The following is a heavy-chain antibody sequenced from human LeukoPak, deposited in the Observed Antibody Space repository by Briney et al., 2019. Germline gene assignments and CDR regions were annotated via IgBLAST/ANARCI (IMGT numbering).Heavy chain of an antibody. Sequence: ASVKVSYKASGGTFSSYAISWVRQAPGQGLEWMGGIIPIFGTANYAQKFQGRVTITADESTSTAYMELSSLRSEDTAVYYCARVADYKNYYFDYWGQGTLVTVSS. D-gene: IGHD4-11*01. CDR1: GGTFSSYA. V-gene: IGHV1-69*13. CDR2: IIPIFGTA. J-gene: IGHJ4*02. CDR3: ARVADYKNYYFDY.